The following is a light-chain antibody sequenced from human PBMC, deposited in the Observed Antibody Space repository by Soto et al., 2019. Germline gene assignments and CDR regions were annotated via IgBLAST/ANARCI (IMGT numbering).Light chain of an antibody. CDR1: QDIRND. V-gene: IGKV1-6*01. CDR3: GQAYNFPQT. J-gene: IGKJ1*01. Sequence: QMTQSPSSLSASIGDRVTITCRAGQDIRNDLSWYQQKPGKAPKLLIYAASILQGGVPARFSGSGSWTDFTLAVSSLQPGDFATYYCGQAYNFPQTFGQGTKLEI. CDR2: AAS.